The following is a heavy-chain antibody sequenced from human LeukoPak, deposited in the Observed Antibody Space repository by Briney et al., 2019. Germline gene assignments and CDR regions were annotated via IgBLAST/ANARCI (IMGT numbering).Heavy chain of an antibody. D-gene: IGHD2-15*01. V-gene: IGHV1-18*01. Sequence: ASGMVSCKASGYTFTSYGISWVRQAPGQGLEWMGWISACKCNTNYAQKLQVRVTMTTDTSTSTAYMELRSLRSDDTAVYYCARAGPDIVVVVAAISWFDPWGQGTLVTVS. CDR3: ARAGPDIVVVVAAISWFDP. J-gene: IGHJ5*02. CDR2: ISACKCNT. CDR1: GYTFTSYG.